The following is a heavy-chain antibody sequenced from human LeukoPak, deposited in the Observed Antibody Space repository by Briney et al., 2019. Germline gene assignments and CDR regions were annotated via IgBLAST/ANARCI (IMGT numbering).Heavy chain of an antibody. CDR1: GFTFSSCA. D-gene: IGHD2-2*01. J-gene: IGHJ4*02. Sequence: GGSLRLSCAASGFTFSSCAMSWVRQAPGKGLEWVSAISGSGGSTYYADSVKGRFTISRDNSKNTLYLQMNSLRAEDTAVYYCAKEAVYVIVVVPAALDYWGQGTLVTVSS. CDR2: ISGSGGST. CDR3: AKEAVYVIVVVPAALDY. V-gene: IGHV3-23*01.